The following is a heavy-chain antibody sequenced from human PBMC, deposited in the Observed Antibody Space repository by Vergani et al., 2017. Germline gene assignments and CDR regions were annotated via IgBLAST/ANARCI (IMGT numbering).Heavy chain of an antibody. D-gene: IGHD6-6*01. CDR3: SRERRIAGRNEYYFDY. Sequence: QVQLQESGPGLVKPSQTLSLTCTVSGGSISSGGYYWSWIRQHPGKGLEWIGYIYYSGRTYYNPSLKSRVTISVATSKNQFSLKLSSVTAADTAVYYWSRERRIAGRNEYYFDYWGQGTLVTVSS. CDR1: GGSISSGGYY. CDR2: IYYSGRT. V-gene: IGHV4-31*03. J-gene: IGHJ4*02.